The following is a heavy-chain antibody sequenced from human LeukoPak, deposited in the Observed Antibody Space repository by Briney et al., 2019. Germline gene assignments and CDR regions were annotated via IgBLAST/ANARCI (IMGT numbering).Heavy chain of an antibody. CDR1: GGTFSSYA. CDR3: ASGKTTDDG. CDR2: INPIFGTA. Sequence: SVTVSCKASGGTFSSYAISWVRQAPGHGLEWMGGINPIFGTANYAQKSHGRVTITANESTSTGYMELSSMRSEDTAVYDCASGKTTDDGWGQGTLVSV. D-gene: IGHD1-1*01. V-gene: IGHV1-69*01. J-gene: IGHJ4*02.